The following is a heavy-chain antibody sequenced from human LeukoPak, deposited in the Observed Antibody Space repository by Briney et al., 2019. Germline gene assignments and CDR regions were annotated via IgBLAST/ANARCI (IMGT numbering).Heavy chain of an antibody. CDR1: GYTFTSYY. J-gene: IGHJ4*02. V-gene: IGHV1-46*01. Sequence: AASVKVSCKASGYTFTSYYMHWVRQAPGQGLEWMGIINPSGGSTSYAQKFQGRVTMTRDTSTSTVYMELSSLRPEDTAVYYCARVSLPLKGYCSSTSCYRSRSPLDYWGQGTLVTVSS. D-gene: IGHD2-2*01. CDR3: ARVSLPLKGYCSSTSCYRSRSPLDY. CDR2: INPSGGST.